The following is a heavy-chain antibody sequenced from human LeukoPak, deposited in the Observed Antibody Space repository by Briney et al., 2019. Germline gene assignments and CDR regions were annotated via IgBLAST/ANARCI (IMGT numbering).Heavy chain of an antibody. V-gene: IGHV3-30*18. CDR3: AKGSGGSGSFYNHFDC. CDR1: GLSFNSCG. J-gene: IGHJ4*02. Sequence: PGRSLRLSCAASGLSFNSCGMHWVRQAPGKGLEWVAVISSDGSNKYYADSVKGRFTISRDNSKNTLSLQIISLRPEDTAVFYCAKGSGGSGSFYNHFDCWGQGTLVTVSS. CDR2: ISSDGSNK. D-gene: IGHD3-10*01.